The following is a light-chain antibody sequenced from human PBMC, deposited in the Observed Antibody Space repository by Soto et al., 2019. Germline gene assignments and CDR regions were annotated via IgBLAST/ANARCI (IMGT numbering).Light chain of an antibody. V-gene: IGKV1-39*01. CDR1: QNISRS. J-gene: IGKJ5*01. CDR2: DTS. CDR3: QQSHRILLT. Sequence: DIRVTPSLSSLAVTVRDRVTISCLASQNISRSLNWYQQRSGQAPKLLIIDTSSLQGGFPSRFSGSGSGTDFTLTVSSLQPEDFAPYYCQQSHRILLTFCHGTRLAIK.